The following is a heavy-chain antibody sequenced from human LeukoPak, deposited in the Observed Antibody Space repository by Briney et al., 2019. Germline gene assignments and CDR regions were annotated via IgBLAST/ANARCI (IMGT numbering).Heavy chain of an antibody. CDR1: GGSISGYY. D-gene: IGHD6-13*01. J-gene: IGHJ4*02. V-gene: IGHV4-4*07. Sequence: TSETLSLTCTVSGGSISGYYWSWIRQPAGKGLEWIGRIYPSGSTNCNPSLKSRVTMSIDTSKNQFSLNLSSVAAADTAVYYCARISGSSLDYWGQGTLVTVSS. CDR3: ARISGSSLDY. CDR2: IYPSGST.